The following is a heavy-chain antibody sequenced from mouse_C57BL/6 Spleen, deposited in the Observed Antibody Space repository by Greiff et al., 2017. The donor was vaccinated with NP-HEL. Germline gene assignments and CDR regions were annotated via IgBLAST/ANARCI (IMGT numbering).Heavy chain of an antibody. V-gene: IGHV1-55*01. CDR1: GYTFTSYW. Sequence: QVQLQQPGAELVKPGASVKMSCKASGYTFTSYWITWVKQRPGQGLEWIGDISPGSGSTNYNEKFKSKATLTVDTSSSTAYMQLSSLTSEDSAIYYCARYRDGRDYWGQGTTLTVSS. CDR2: ISPGSGST. CDR3: ARYRDGRDY. J-gene: IGHJ2*01. D-gene: IGHD1-1*02.